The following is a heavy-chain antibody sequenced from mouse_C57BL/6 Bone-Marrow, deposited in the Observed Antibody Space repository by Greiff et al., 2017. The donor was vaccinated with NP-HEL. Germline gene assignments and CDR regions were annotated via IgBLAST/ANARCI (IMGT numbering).Heavy chain of an antibody. CDR2: IYPGSGNT. Sequence: QVQLQQSGPELVKPGASVKISCKASGYTFTDYYINWVKQRPGQGLEWIGWIYPGSGNTKYNEKFKGKATLTVDTSSSTAYMQLSSLTSEDSAVYFCAREGAYYSNYPYYFDYWGQGTTLTVSS. J-gene: IGHJ2*01. CDR1: GYTFTDYY. D-gene: IGHD2-5*01. CDR3: AREGAYYSNYPYYFDY. V-gene: IGHV1-84*01.